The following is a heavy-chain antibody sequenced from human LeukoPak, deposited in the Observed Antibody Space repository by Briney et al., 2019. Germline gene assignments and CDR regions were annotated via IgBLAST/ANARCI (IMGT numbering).Heavy chain of an antibody. CDR2: IYTSGST. CDR1: GGSISSGTYY. CDR3: ARGESGRELYYYYYYMDV. V-gene: IGHV4-61*02. Sequence: SETLSLTCTVSGGSISSGTYYWSWIRQPAGQGLEWIGRIYTSGSTNYNPSLKSRVTISVDTSKNQFSLKLSSVTAADTAVYYCARGESGRELYYYYYYMDVWGKGTTVTVSS. J-gene: IGHJ6*03. D-gene: IGHD5-24*01.